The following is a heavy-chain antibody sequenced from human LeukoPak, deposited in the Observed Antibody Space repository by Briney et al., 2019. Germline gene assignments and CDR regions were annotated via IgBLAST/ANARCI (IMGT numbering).Heavy chain of an antibody. V-gene: IGHV4-61*01. CDR1: GGSVSSGSYY. CDR3: ARAVVVVAATFWFDP. Sequence: SETLSLTCTVSGGSVSSGSYYWSWIRQPPGKGLEWIGYIYYSGSTNYNPSLKSRVTISVDTSKNQFSLKLSSVTAADPAVYYCARAVVVVAATFWFDPWGQGTLVTVSS. D-gene: IGHD2-15*01. CDR2: IYYSGST. J-gene: IGHJ5*02.